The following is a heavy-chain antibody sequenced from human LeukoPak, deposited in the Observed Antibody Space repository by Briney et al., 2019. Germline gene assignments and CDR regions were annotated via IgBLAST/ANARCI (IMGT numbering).Heavy chain of an antibody. J-gene: IGHJ6*03. CDR1: GFTFSSYG. D-gene: IGHD2-2*02. CDR2: IRYDGSNK. V-gene: IGHV3-30*02. CDR3: AKSAAIAHHYCYYMDV. Sequence: GGSLRLSCAASGFTFSSYGMHWVRQAPGKGLEWVAFIRYDGSNKYYADSVKGRFTISRDNSKNTLYLQMNSLRAEDTAVYYCAKSAAIAHHYCYYMDVWGKGTTVTVSS.